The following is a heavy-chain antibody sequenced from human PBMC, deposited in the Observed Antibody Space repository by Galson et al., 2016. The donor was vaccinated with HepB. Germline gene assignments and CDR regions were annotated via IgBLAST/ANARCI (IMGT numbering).Heavy chain of an antibody. CDR3: VRVCGTYFDY. V-gene: IGHV4-4*02. CDR2: MYHSGYT. Sequence: SETLSLTCAVSGGSFTNNNWWSWVRQPPGKGLEWIGEMYHSGYTNYNPSLKIRVTMSVDRSKNQFSLRLFAVTAADTDVYHCVRVCGTYFDYRGQGALVTVSS. CDR1: GGSFTNNNW. J-gene: IGHJ4*02. D-gene: IGHD1/OR15-1a*01.